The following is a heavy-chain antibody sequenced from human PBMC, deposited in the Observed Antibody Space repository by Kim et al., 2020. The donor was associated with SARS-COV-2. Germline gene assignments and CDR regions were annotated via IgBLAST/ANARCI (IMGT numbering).Heavy chain of an antibody. Sequence: GGSLRLSCAASGFTFSSYSMNWVRQAPGKGLEWVSSISSSSSYIYYADSVKGRFTISRDNAKNSLYLQMNSLRAEDTAVYYCARGLSIAARPNSPGYYGMDVWGQGTTVTVSS. CDR1: GFTFSSYS. CDR2: ISSSSSYI. J-gene: IGHJ6*02. V-gene: IGHV3-21*01. D-gene: IGHD6-6*01. CDR3: ARGLSIAARPNSPGYYGMDV.